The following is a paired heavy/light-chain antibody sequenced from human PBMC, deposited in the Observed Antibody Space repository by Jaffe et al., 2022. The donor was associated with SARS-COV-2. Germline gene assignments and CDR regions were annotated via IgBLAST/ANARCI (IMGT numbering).Light chain of an antibody. CDR3: QQYNSGPYT. Sequence: DNQMTQSPSTLSASIGDRVTITCRASQSISTWLAWYQQKPGKAPKLLISKASNLESGVPSRFSGSGSGTEFTLTISSLQPDDFATYYCQQYNSGPYTFGQGTKLEIK. J-gene: IGKJ2*01. CDR1: QSISTW. CDR2: KAS. V-gene: IGKV1-5*03.
Heavy chain of an antibody. CDR3: ARGRRFDP. J-gene: IGHJ5*02. V-gene: IGHV4-34*01. CDR1: GGSFSTYY. Sequence: QVQLQQWGAGLLKPSETLSLTCAVYGGSFSTYYWTWIRQSPGKGLEWIGEINQSGNTNYNPSLKSRLTISVDTSKTQFSLKLTSVTAADTAVYYCARGRRFDPWGQGTLVVVSS. CDR2: INQSGNT.